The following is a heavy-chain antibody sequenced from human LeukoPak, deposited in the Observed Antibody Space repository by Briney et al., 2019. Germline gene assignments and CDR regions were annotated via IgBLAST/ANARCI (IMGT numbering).Heavy chain of an antibody. CDR2: IYYIGST. CDR3: ARAPEGYDYFRRRLEGDGMDV. D-gene: IGHD5-12*01. Sequence: SETLSLTCTVSGGSISSYYWSWIRQPPGKGLEWVGYIYYIGSTNYNPSLKSRVTISVDTSKNQFSLKLSSVTAADTAVYYCARAPEGYDYFRRRLEGDGMDVWGQGTTVTVSS. V-gene: IGHV4-59*01. CDR1: GGSISSYY. J-gene: IGHJ6*02.